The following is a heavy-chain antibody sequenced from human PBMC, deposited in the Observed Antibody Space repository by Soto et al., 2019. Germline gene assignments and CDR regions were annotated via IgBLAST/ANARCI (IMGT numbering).Heavy chain of an antibody. D-gene: IGHD3-10*01. V-gene: IGHV3-23*01. CDR3: AKDSMVRGVLPTTFDY. CDR2: ISASGDNT. Sequence: GGSLRLSCAASRFAFSSYAMNWVRQAPGKGLEWVSVISASGDNTYYADSVKGRFTISRDNSENTLFLQMNSLRAEDTAVYYCAKDSMVRGVLPTTFDYWGQGTLVTVSS. J-gene: IGHJ4*02. CDR1: RFAFSSYA.